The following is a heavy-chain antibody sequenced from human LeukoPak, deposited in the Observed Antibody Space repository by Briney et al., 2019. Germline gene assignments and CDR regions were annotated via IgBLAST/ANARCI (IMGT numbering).Heavy chain of an antibody. CDR1: GFTFSSYS. D-gene: IGHD3-10*01. J-gene: IGHJ3*02. CDR3: AREGYYGAFDI. Sequence: PGGSLRLSCAASGFTFSSYSMNWVRQAPGKGLEWVSYIGANSAIYYADSVKGRFTISRDNAKNSLSLQMNSLRDDDTAVYYCAREGYYGAFDIWGQGTMVTVSS. CDR2: IGANSAI. V-gene: IGHV3-48*02.